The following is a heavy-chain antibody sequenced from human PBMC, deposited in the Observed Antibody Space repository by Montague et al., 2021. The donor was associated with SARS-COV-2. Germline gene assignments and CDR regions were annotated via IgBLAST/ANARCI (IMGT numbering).Heavy chain of an antibody. D-gene: IGHD6-13*01. CDR3: AKVGRQQLVRLSGMDV. J-gene: IGHJ6*02. V-gene: IGHV4-39*07. CDR1: GGSISSSSYY. CDR2: LYYSGST. Sequence: SETLSLTCTVSGGSISSSSYYWGLIRQPPGKGQERIGSLYYSGSTYYNPSLKSRATISEDTSKNQFSLKLSSVTAAATAVYYCAKVGRQQLVRLSGMDVWGQGTTVTVSS.